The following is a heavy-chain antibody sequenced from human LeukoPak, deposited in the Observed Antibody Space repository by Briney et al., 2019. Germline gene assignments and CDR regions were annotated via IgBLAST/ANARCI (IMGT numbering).Heavy chain of an antibody. J-gene: IGHJ4*02. CDR1: GFSFSTYG. Sequence: QPGGSLRLSCAASGFSFSTYGMHWVRQAPGKGLEWVAVISYDGSNKYYADSVKGRFTISRDISKNMLCLQMNSLRAEDTAVYYCARRRLGSGYFEEYYFDYWGQGTLVTVSS. V-gene: IGHV3-30*03. D-gene: IGHD5-12*01. CDR2: ISYDGSNK. CDR3: ARRRLGSGYFEEYYFDY.